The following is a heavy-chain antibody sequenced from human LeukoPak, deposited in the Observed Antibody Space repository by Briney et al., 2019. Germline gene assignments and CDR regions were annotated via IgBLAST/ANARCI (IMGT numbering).Heavy chain of an antibody. J-gene: IGHJ6*02. CDR2: INHSGST. CDR1: GGSFSGYY. V-gene: IGHV4-34*01. CDR3: ARGRLAVALYYYYGMDV. D-gene: IGHD6-19*01. Sequence: SETLSLTCAVYGGSFSGYYWSWIRQPPGKGLEWIGEINHSGSTNYNPSLKSRVTISVDTSKNQFSLKLSSVTAADTAVYYCARGRLAVALYYYYGMDVWGQGTTVTVSS.